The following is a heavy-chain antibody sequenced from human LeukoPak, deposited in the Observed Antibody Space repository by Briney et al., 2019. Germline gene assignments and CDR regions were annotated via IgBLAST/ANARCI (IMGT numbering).Heavy chain of an antibody. J-gene: IGHJ4*02. CDR2: ISYDGSNK. CDR1: GFTFSDHH. V-gene: IGHV3-30-3*01. D-gene: IGHD5-12*01. Sequence: PGGSLRLSCAASGFTFSDHHMDWVRQAPGKGLEWVAVISYDGSNKYYADSVKGRFTISRDNSKNTLYLQMNSLRAEDTAVYYCARESVDIVANYFDYWGQGTLVTVSS. CDR3: ARESVDIVANYFDY.